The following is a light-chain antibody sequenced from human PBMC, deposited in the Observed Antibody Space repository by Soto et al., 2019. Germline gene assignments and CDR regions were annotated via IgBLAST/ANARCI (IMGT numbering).Light chain of an antibody. J-gene: IGKJ3*01. V-gene: IGKV3-20*01. CDR3: QHYGNTPPSVT. CDR2: GAS. Sequence: EIVLTQSPDTLSLSPGERAALSCRASQSVSSSYLAWYQQKPGQAPRLLIYGASSRATGIPDRFSGSGSGTDFTLTISRLEPEDFAVYYCQHYGNTPPSVTFGPGTKVDIK. CDR1: QSVSSSY.